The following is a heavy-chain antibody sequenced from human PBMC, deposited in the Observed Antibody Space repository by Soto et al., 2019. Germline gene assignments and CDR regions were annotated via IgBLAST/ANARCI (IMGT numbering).Heavy chain of an antibody. CDR1: GGSFSGYY. CDR3: ASAIVVVVAATTEYNWFDP. CDR2: INHSGST. Sequence: SETLSLTCAVYGGSFSGYYWSWIRQPPGKGLEWIGEINHSGSTNYNPSLKSRVTISVDTSKNQFSLKLSSVTAADTAVYYCASAIVVVVAATTEYNWFDPWGQGTLVT. J-gene: IGHJ5*02. D-gene: IGHD2-15*01. V-gene: IGHV4-34*01.